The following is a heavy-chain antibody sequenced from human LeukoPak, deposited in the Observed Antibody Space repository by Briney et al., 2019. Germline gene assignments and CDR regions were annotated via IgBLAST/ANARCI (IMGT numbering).Heavy chain of an antibody. CDR3: AKLEIVVVTPFDI. CDR1: GFTFSSYA. V-gene: IGHV3-23*01. Sequence: PGGSLRLSCAASGFTFSSYAMSWVRQAPGRGLEWVSAISGSGGSTYYADSVKSRFTISRDNSKNTLYLQMNSLRAEDTAVYYCAKLEIVVVTPFDIWGQGTMVTVSS. J-gene: IGHJ3*02. D-gene: IGHD3-22*01. CDR2: ISGSGGST.